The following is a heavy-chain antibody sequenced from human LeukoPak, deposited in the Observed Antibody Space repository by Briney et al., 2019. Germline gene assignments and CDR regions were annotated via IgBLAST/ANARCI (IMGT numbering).Heavy chain of an antibody. CDR3: ARALAAADPFDY. CDR1: GGSFSGYY. Sequence: SETLSLTCAVYGGSFSGYYWSWIRQPPGKGLEWIGEINHSGSTNYNPSLKSRVTISVDTSKNQFSLKLSSVTAADTAVYYCARALAAADPFDYWGQGTLVTVSS. V-gene: IGHV4-34*01. J-gene: IGHJ4*02. D-gene: IGHD6-13*01. CDR2: INHSGST.